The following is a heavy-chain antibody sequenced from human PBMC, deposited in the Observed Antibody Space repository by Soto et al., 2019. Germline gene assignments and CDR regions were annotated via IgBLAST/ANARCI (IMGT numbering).Heavy chain of an antibody. J-gene: IGHJ6*03. Sequence: QLQLQESGPGLVKPSETLSLTCTVSGGSISSSSSSWGWIRQPPGKGLEWLGIISYSGSTYYSPSLKSRVTISVDASKNLFSLKLSSVTAADTAVYYCARTYFTDVVVVPASKDYMDVWGKGTTVTVSS. V-gene: IGHV4-39*01. D-gene: IGHD2-2*01. CDR3: ARTYFTDVVVVPASKDYMDV. CDR2: ISYSGST. CDR1: GGSISSSSSS.